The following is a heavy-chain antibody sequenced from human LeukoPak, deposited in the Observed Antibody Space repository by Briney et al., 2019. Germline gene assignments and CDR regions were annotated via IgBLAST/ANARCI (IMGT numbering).Heavy chain of an antibody. CDR3: ARDPGEGPSSADPPDY. J-gene: IGHJ4*02. D-gene: IGHD3-10*01. CDR1: GFTFSTYT. V-gene: IGHV3-30-3*01. Sequence: PGRSLRLSCAASGFTFSTYTMHWIRQAPGKGLEWLADISYDGSNKYYADSVKGRFTISRDNAKNSLYLQMNSLRAEDTAVYYCARDPGEGPSSADPPDYWGQGTLVTVSS. CDR2: ISYDGSNK.